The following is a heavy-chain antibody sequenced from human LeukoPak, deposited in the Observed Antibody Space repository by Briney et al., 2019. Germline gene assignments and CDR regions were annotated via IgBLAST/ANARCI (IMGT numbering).Heavy chain of an antibody. D-gene: IGHD3-22*01. V-gene: IGHV3-30*02. J-gene: IGHJ6*03. Sequence: GGSLRLSWAASGSTFSSYGMHWVRQAPGKGLEWVAFIRYDGSNKYYADSVKGRFTISRDNSKNTLYLQMNSLRAEDTAVYYCAKDSYYYDSSGYWGYYYYYYYMDVWGKGTTVTVSS. CDR1: GSTFSSYG. CDR2: IRYDGSNK. CDR3: AKDSYYYDSSGYWGYYYYYYYMDV.